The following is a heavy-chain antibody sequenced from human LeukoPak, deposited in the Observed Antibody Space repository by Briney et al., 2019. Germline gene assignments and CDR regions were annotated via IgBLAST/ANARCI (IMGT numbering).Heavy chain of an antibody. CDR3: AKGDSSGSYHYFDY. V-gene: IGHV3-30*18. Sequence: PGGSLRLSCAASGFAFSAYGMHWVRQAPGMGLDWVAAVSFDGSNKYYADSVKGRFTISRDNSRDTLFLQMSSLRAEDTAVYYCAKGDSSGSYHYFDYWGQGSLITVSS. J-gene: IGHJ4*02. CDR1: GFAFSAYG. CDR2: VSFDGSNK. D-gene: IGHD3-10*01.